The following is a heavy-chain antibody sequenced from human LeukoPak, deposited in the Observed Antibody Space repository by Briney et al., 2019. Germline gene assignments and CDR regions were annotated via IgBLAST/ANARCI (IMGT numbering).Heavy chain of an antibody. D-gene: IGHD3-22*01. V-gene: IGHV3-23*01. CDR3: AREGSSGRTSDY. J-gene: IGHJ4*02. CDR1: GFTFSFAA. CDR2: ISASGGST. Sequence: GGSLRLSCAASGFTFSFAAMTWVRQGPGKGLEWVSLISASGGSTYYADSVKGRFTISRDNSKNTLYLQMNSLRAEDTAVYYCAREGSSGRTSDYWGQGTLVTVSS.